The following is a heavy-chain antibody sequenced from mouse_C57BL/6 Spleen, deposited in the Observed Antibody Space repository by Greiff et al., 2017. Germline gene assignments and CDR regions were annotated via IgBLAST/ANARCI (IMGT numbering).Heavy chain of an antibody. Sequence: QVQLQQPGAELVKPGASVKLSCKASGYTFTSYWMHWVKQRPGQGLEWIGMIHPNSGSTNYNEKFKSKATLTVDKSSSTAYMQLSSLTSEDSAVYYCAIPLYDGYSTWCAYWGQGTLVTVSA. CDR1: GYTFTSYW. J-gene: IGHJ3*01. CDR2: IHPNSGST. V-gene: IGHV1-64*01. D-gene: IGHD2-3*01. CDR3: AIPLYDGYSTWCAY.